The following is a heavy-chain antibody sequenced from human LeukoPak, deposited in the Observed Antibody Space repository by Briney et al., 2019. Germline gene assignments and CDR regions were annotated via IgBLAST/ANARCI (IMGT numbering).Heavy chain of an antibody. CDR1: GYTFTGYY. CDR3: ARWTTVTRAFDY. Sequence: LGASVKVSCKASGYTFTGYYMHWVRQAPGQGLEWMGWINPNSGGTNYAQKFQGRVTMTRDTSKNQFSLELSSVTAADTAVYYCARWTTVTRAFDYWGQGTLVTVSS. D-gene: IGHD4-17*01. V-gene: IGHV1-2*03. CDR2: INPNSGGT. J-gene: IGHJ4*02.